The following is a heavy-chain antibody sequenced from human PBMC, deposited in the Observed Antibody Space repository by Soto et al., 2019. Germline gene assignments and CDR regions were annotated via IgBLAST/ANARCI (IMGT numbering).Heavy chain of an antibody. CDR1: GGSFSGYY. CDR2: INHSGST. Sequence: PSETLSLTCAVYGGSFSGYYWSWIRQPPGKGLEWIGEINHSGSTNYNPSLKSRVTISVDTSKNQFSLKLSSVTAADTAVYYCARAGYSSSWKKGGWFEPWGQGTLVTVSS. CDR3: ARAGYSSSWKKGGWFEP. J-gene: IGHJ5*02. V-gene: IGHV4-34*01. D-gene: IGHD6-13*01.